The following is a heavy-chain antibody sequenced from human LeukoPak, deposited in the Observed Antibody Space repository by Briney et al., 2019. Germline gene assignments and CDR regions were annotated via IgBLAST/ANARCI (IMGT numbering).Heavy chain of an antibody. V-gene: IGHV4-34*01. CDR3: ARERVVSDYNWFDP. CDR2: VNRVGNT. J-gene: IGHJ5*02. CDR1: GASFSGYS. Sequence: SETLSLTCAVHGASFSGYSWSWVRQPPGKGLEWIGEVNRVGNTIYNPSLKSRVTISIDTSTTQFSLRLTSVTVADTAVYFCARERVVSDYNWFDPWGQGTLVTVSS. D-gene: IGHD6-25*01.